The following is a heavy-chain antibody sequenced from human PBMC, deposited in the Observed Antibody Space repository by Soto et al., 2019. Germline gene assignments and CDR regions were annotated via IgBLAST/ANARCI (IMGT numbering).Heavy chain of an antibody. CDR2: IKSKTDGGTT. Sequence: EVQLVESGGGLVKPGGSLRLSCAASGFTFSNAWMSWVRQAPGKGLEWVGRIKSKTDGGTTDYAAPVKGRFTISRADSKNTLYLQMNSLKTEDTAVYYCTTVGGSYGVVYGMDVWGQGTTVTVSS. CDR1: GFTFSNAW. J-gene: IGHJ6*02. CDR3: TTVGGSYGVVYGMDV. D-gene: IGHD3-16*01. V-gene: IGHV3-15*01.